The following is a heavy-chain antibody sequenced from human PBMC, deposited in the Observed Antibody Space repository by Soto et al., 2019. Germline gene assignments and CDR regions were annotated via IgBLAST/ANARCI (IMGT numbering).Heavy chain of an antibody. D-gene: IGHD3-10*01. CDR1: GVSINSHY. Sequence: QVKLQESGPGLVKASETLSLTCTVSGVSINSHYWSWIRQPPGKGLEWIGFSFNSGSTKYNPALQLRVTISVHTSKNAVPLNLKSVHAADTAVYNCAAISGLPVDFDFWGQGPLVTVSS. V-gene: IGHV4-59*11. CDR2: SFNSGST. CDR3: AAISGLPVDFDF. J-gene: IGHJ4*02.